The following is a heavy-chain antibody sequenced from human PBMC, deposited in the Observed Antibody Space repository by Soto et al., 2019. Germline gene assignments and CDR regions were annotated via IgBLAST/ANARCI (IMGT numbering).Heavy chain of an antibody. V-gene: IGHV3-23*01. J-gene: IGHJ4*02. CDR3: AKDQTPLLSRGYCSGGSCYTGAVY. Sequence: GGSLRLSCAVSGFTFSNYAMNWVRQAPGKGLEWVSVISGSGGNTYYADSVKGRFTISRDNSKNTLYLHMNSLRAEDTAVYYCAKDQTPLLSRGYCSGGSCYTGAVYWGQGTLVTVSS. D-gene: IGHD2-15*01. CDR2: ISGSGGNT. CDR1: GFTFSNYA.